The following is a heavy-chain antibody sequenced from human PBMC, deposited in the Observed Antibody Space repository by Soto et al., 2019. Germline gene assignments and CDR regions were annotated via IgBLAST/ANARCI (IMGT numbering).Heavy chain of an antibody. CDR1: GFTFSSYA. D-gene: IGHD3-3*01. V-gene: IGHV3-23*01. Sequence: PGGSLRLSCAASGFTFSSYAMSWVRQAPGKGLEWVSGISGSGSSTYYADSVKGRFTISRDTSKNTLYLQMNRLRAEDTAVYYCASKPHDFWSGYSYYYGMDVWGQGTTVTVSS. CDR2: ISGSGSST. J-gene: IGHJ6*02. CDR3: ASKPHDFWSGYSYYYGMDV.